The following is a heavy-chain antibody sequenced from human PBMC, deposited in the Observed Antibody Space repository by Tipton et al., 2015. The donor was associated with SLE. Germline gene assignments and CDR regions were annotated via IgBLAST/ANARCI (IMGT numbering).Heavy chain of an antibody. CDR1: GGSISSSSYY. CDR2: INHSGST. Sequence: TLSLTCTVSGGSISSSSYYWGWIRQPPGKGLEWIGEINHSGSTNYNPSLKSRVTISVDTSKNQFSLKLSSVTAADTAVYYCARRVSHWFDPWGQGTLVTVSS. V-gene: IGHV4-39*07. J-gene: IGHJ5*02. CDR3: ARRVSHWFDP.